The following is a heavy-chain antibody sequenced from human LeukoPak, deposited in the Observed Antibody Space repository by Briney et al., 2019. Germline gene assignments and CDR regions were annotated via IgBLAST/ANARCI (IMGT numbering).Heavy chain of an antibody. J-gene: IGHJ4*02. D-gene: IGHD6-13*01. CDR2: IWYDGSNK. CDR3: GIDVSSSEGNFDY. CDR1: GFTFSSYG. Sequence: SLRLSCTASGFTFSSYGMHWVRQAPGKGLEWVAVIWYDGSNKYYAASVNGGFTISRDTSKNTLLKQSYRLRADNTVVYYGGIDVSSSEGNFDYWGQGTLVTVS. V-gene: IGHV3-33*01.